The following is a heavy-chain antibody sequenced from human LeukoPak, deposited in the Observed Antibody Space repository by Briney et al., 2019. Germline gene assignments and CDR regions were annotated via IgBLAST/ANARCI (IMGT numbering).Heavy chain of an antibody. CDR3: AREGTARPLDY. CDR1: GGSFSGYY. D-gene: IGHD6-6*01. CDR2: IYYSGST. V-gene: IGHV4-34*01. Sequence: SETLSLTCAVYGGSFSGYYWSWIRQPPGKGLEWIGYIYYSGSTYYNPSLKSRVTISVDTSKNQFSLKLSSVTAADTAVYYCAREGTARPLDYWGQGTLVTVSS. J-gene: IGHJ4*02.